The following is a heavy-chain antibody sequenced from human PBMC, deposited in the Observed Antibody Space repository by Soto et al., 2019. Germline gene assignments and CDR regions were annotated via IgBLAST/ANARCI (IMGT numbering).Heavy chain of an antibody. CDR1: GVSISSHY. Sequence: SQTLSLTSTVSGVSISSHYWSWIRQPPGRGLEWIGYTHYSGDTTYDLSLKSRVTLSVDTSKNLFSLKLTSVTAADTAVYYCARGGWTNDIWGQGTLVTVSS. J-gene: IGHJ4*02. V-gene: IGHV4-59*11. CDR3: ARGGWTNDI. CDR2: THYSGDT. D-gene: IGHD1-1*01.